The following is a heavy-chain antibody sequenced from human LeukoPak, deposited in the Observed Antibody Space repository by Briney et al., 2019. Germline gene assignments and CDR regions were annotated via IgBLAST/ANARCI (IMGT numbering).Heavy chain of an antibody. D-gene: IGHD3-10*01. Sequence: PGGSLRLSCAASGFTLSSYAMSWVRQAPGTGLEWVANIKQDGSEKYYVDSVKGRFTISRDNSKNTLYLQMNSLKGDDTAVYYCAKDSAFYYIDVWGKGTTVIISS. V-gene: IGHV3-7*01. CDR2: IKQDGSEK. CDR1: GFTLSSYA. CDR3: AKDSAFYYIDV. J-gene: IGHJ6*03.